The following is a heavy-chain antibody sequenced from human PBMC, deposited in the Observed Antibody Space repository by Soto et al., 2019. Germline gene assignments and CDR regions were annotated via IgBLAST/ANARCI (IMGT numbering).Heavy chain of an antibody. J-gene: IGHJ5*02. Sequence: SETLSLTCTVSGGSISSGGYYWSWIRQHPGKGLEWIGYIYYSGSTYYNPSLKSRVTISVDTSRNQFSLKLSSVTAADTAVYYCARDRAVAGIGVPSWFDPWGQGTLVTVSS. D-gene: IGHD6-19*01. CDR2: IYYSGST. CDR1: GGSISSGGYY. V-gene: IGHV4-31*03. CDR3: ARDRAVAGIGVPSWFDP.